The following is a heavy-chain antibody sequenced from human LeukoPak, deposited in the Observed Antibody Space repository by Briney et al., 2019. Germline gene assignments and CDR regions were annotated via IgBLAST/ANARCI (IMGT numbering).Heavy chain of an antibody. D-gene: IGHD4-17*01. CDR3: AKDRPTPYFDY. J-gene: IGHJ4*02. CDR1: GFTFSSYW. Sequence: GGSLRLSCAASGFTFSSYWMGWVRQAPGKGLEWVAFIRYDGSPKYYADSVKGRFTISRDNSKNTLYLQMNSLRAEDTAVYYCAKDRPTPYFDYWGQGTLVAVSS. CDR2: IRYDGSPK. V-gene: IGHV3-30*02.